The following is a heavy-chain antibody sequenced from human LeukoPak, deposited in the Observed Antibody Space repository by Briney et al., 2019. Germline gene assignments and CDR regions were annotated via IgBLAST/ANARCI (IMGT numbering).Heavy chain of an antibody. CDR1: GFTFSSYW. Sequence: GSLRLSCAASGFTFSSYWMHWVRQAPGMRLVWVSRINSDGSSTSYADSVKGRFTISRDNAKNSLYLQMNSLRAEDTAVYYCAELGITMIGGVWGKGTTVTISS. J-gene: IGHJ6*04. CDR3: AELGITMIGGV. CDR2: INSDGSST. V-gene: IGHV3-74*01. D-gene: IGHD3-10*02.